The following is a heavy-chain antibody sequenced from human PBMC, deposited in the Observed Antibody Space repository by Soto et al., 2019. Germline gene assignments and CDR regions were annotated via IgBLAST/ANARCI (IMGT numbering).Heavy chain of an antibody. CDR2: INHSGST. V-gene: IGHV4-34*01. D-gene: IGHD3-3*01. Sequence: RQPPGKGLEWIGEINHSGSTNYNPSLKSRVTISVDTSKNQFSLKLSSVTAADTAVYYCAREGITIFGVVRSYYYYGMDVWGQGTTVTVSS. CDR3: AREGITIFGVVRSYYYYGMDV. J-gene: IGHJ6*02.